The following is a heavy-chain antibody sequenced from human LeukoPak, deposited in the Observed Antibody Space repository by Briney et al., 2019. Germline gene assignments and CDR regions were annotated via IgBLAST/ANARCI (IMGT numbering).Heavy chain of an antibody. CDR3: ARLGGGSAAFFDY. CDR2: INHSGST. J-gene: IGHJ4*02. CDR1: GGSFSGCY. Sequence: PSETLSLTCAVYGGSFSGCYWSWIRQPPGKGLEWIGEINHSGSTNYNPSLKSRVTISVDTSKNQFSLKLSSVTAADTAVYYCARLGGGSAAFFDYWGQGTLVTVSS. V-gene: IGHV4-34*01. D-gene: IGHD3-16*01.